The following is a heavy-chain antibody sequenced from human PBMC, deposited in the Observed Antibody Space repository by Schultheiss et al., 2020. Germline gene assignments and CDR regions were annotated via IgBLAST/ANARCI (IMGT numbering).Heavy chain of an antibody. V-gene: IGHV3-53*01. CDR3: ASTVEMATSLCV. Sequence: GGFLRLSCAASGFTVSSNYMSWVRQAPGKGLEWVSVIYSGGSTYYADSVKGRFTISRDNSKNTLYLQMNSLRAEDTAVYYCASTVEMATSLCVWGQGTLVTVSS. D-gene: IGHD5-24*01. CDR1: GFTVSSNY. J-gene: IGHJ4*02. CDR2: IYSGGST.